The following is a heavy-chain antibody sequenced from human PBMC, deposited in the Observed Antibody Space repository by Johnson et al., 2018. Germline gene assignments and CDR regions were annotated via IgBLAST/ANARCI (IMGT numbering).Heavy chain of an antibody. D-gene: IGHD2-8*02. CDR1: GFTFSRHG. V-gene: IGHV3-23*04. J-gene: IGHJ4*02. CDR2: ISTGGDLT. Sequence: VQLVQSGGGLGQPGGSLRLSCAASGFTFSRHGMGWVRPISGKGLECAAAISTGGDLTYYSDSVKGRFTISRDNCRNTLFLQMDSLRVEDTALYYCMKTGPLYFQDWGQGTLVTVSS. CDR3: MKTGPLYFQD.